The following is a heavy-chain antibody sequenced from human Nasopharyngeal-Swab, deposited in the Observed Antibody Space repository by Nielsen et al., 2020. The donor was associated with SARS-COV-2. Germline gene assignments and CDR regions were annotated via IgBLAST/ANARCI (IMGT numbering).Heavy chain of an antibody. CDR1: GGSISSYY. CDR3: ARTLVLRYFDWSPYFDY. V-gene: IGHV4-59*01. J-gene: IGHJ4*02. D-gene: IGHD3-9*01. Sequence: ESLKISCTVSGGSISSYYWSWIRQPPGKGLEWIGYIYYSGSTNYNPSLKSRVTISVDTSKNQFSLKLSSVTAADTAVYYCARTLVLRYFDWSPYFDYWGQGTLVTVSS. CDR2: IYYSGST.